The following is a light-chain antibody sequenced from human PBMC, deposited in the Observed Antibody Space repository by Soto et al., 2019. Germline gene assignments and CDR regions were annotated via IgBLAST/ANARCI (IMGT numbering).Light chain of an antibody. J-gene: IGKJ1*01. CDR3: QQLKSYPPP. Sequence: IQLTQSPSSLSASVGDRVTITCRASQFFSSYLAWYQQKPGKVPKLRIYVASTLQSGVPSRFSGSGSGTDVTISISSLQPEDFATYYGQQLKSYPPPFGQGTKVEIK. CDR2: VAS. V-gene: IGKV1-9*01. CDR1: QFFSSY.